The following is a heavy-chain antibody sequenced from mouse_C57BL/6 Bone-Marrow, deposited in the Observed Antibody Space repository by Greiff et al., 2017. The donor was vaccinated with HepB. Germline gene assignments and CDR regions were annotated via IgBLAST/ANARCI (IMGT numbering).Heavy chain of an antibody. Sequence: EVQLQQSGPELVKPGASVKISCKASGYTFTDYYMNWVKQSHGKSLEWIGDINPNNGGTSYNQKFKGKATFAVDKSSSTAYMELRSLTSEDSAVYYCAMGYCEAMDYWGQGTSVTVSS. CDR2: INPNNGGT. CDR1: GYTFTDYY. V-gene: IGHV1-26*01. J-gene: IGHJ4*01. CDR3: AMGYCEAMDY. D-gene: IGHD2-14*01.